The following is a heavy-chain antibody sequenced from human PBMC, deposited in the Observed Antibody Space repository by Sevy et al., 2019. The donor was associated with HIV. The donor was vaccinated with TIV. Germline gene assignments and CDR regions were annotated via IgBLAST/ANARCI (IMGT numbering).Heavy chain of an antibody. CDR2: IYYSGST. J-gene: IGHJ6*02. Sequence: SETLSLTCTVSGGSISSGGYYWSWIRQHPGKGLEWIGYIYYSGSTYYNPSLKSRVTISVDTSKNQFSLKLSSVTAADTAGYYCARDGSTAAFYGMDVWGQGTTVTVSS. V-gene: IGHV4-31*03. D-gene: IGHD6-25*01. CDR1: GGSISSGGYY. CDR3: ARDGSTAAFYGMDV.